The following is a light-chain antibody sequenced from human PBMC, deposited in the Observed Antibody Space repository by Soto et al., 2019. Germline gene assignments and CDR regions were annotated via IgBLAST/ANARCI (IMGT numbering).Light chain of an antibody. Sequence: DLQMTQSPSTLSASVGDRVTITCRASQSIDSWLAWYQQKPGKAPKLLIYKASNLESGVPSRFSGSGSGTEFTLTISSLQPDDFATYYCQQYNSFSMYTFGQGTKLEIK. V-gene: IGKV1-5*03. CDR3: QQYNSFSMYT. CDR2: KAS. J-gene: IGKJ2*01. CDR1: QSIDSW.